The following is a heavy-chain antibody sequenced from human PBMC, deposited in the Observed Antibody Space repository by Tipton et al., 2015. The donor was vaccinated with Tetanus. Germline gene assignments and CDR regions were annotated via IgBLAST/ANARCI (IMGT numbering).Heavy chain of an antibody. CDR1: GDYLSDYY. D-gene: IGHD3-10*01. V-gene: IGHV4-34*01. CDR3: ARHPPPYYYGSGSYLDY. Sequence: TLSLTCGVFGDYLSDYYWTWVRQPPGKGLEWIGEIQRGGSTNYNPSLKSRVSMSLDTSKNQFSLRLSSVTAADTAVYFCARHPPPYYYGSGSYLDYWGQGTPVTVSS. CDR2: IQRGGST. J-gene: IGHJ4*02.